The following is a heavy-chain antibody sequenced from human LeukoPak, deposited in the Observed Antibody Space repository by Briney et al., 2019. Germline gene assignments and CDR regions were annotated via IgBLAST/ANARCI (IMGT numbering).Heavy chain of an antibody. CDR3: ARGVYIAAAQYGY. V-gene: IGHV4-59*11. CDR1: GGSISGHY. CDR2: IYYSGTT. J-gene: IGHJ4*02. D-gene: IGHD6-13*01. Sequence: SETLSLTCSVSGGSISGHYWTWMRQSAGKGLEWIGYIYYSGTTNYNPSLKSRVTISVDTSKNQFSLKLNSVTAADTAVYYCARGVYIAAAQYGYWGQGTLVTVSS.